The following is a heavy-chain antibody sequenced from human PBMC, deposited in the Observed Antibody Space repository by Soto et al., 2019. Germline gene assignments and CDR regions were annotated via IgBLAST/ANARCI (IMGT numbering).Heavy chain of an antibody. D-gene: IGHD3-22*01. Sequence: QVQLVQSGAEVKKPGASVKVSCKASGYTFTSYGISWVRQAPGQGLEWMGWISAYNGNTNYAQKLQGRVTMTTDTSTSTDYMELRSLRSDDTAVYYCASEPMVSTLSYYYGMDVWGQGTTVTVSS. CDR1: GYTFTSYG. J-gene: IGHJ6*02. CDR2: ISAYNGNT. CDR3: ASEPMVSTLSYYYGMDV. V-gene: IGHV1-18*04.